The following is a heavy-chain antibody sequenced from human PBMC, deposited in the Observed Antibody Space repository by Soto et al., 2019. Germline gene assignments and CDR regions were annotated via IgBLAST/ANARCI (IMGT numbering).Heavy chain of an antibody. CDR3: ASAGYYDSSGYFNWFDP. CDR1: ADTFTSYY. CDR2: INPNGGST. Sequence: ASVKVSCKAPADTFTSYYIHWVRQAPGHGLEWMGIINPNGGSTRFAQTFQGRITMTTDTSTSTAYMELSSLRSEDTAVYYCASAGYYDSSGYFNWFDPWGQGTLVTVSS. D-gene: IGHD3-22*01. J-gene: IGHJ5*02. V-gene: IGHV1-46*01.